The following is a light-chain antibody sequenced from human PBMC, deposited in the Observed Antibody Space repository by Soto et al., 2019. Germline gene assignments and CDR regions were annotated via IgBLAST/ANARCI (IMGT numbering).Light chain of an antibody. Sequence: QSALTQPPSVSGSPGQSVTISCTGTSSDVGSYNRVSWYQQPPGTAPKLMIYQVSNRPSGGPDRFSGSKSGNTASLTISGLQAEDEDDYYCSSYTSSSTWVFGGGTKLTVL. V-gene: IGLV2-18*02. J-gene: IGLJ3*02. CDR1: SSDVGSYNR. CDR3: SSYTSSSTWV. CDR2: QVS.